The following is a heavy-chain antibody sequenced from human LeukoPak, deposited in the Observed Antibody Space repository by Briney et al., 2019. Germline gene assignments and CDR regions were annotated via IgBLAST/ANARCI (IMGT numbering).Heavy chain of an antibody. Sequence: ASVKVSCKASGYTFTSYYMHWVRQAPGQGLEWMGWISANNGNTNYVQKLQGRVTMTTDTSTSTAYMELRSLRSDDTAVYYCTRGVGSITYLDYWGQGTLVTVSS. CDR1: GYTFTSYY. V-gene: IGHV1-18*04. D-gene: IGHD1-20*01. CDR2: ISANNGNT. J-gene: IGHJ4*02. CDR3: TRGVGSITYLDY.